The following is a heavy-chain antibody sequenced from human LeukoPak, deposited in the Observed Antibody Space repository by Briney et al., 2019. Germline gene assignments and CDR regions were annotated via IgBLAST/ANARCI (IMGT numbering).Heavy chain of an antibody. CDR1: GGSISSGSYY. Sequence: SQTLSLTCTVSGGSISSGSYYWTWIRQPARKGLEWIGRIYTSGSTNYNPSLKSRVTISVDTSKNQFSLKLSSVTAADTAVYYCAGGGAASYYYYYGMDVWGQGTTVTVSS. CDR2: IYTSGST. CDR3: AGGGAASYYYYYGMDV. J-gene: IGHJ6*02. V-gene: IGHV4-61*02. D-gene: IGHD6-13*01.